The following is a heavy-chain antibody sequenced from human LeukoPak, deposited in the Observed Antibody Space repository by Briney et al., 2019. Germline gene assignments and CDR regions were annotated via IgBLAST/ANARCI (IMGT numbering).Heavy chain of an antibody. CDR1: GFTFSIYT. V-gene: IGHV3-21*01. CDR3: ARGDGRGSYKDYYFDY. J-gene: IGHJ4*02. CDR2: ISSSSSYI. D-gene: IGHD1-26*01. Sequence: GGSLRLSCAASGFTFSIYTINWVRQAPGKGLEWVSSISSSSSYIYYADSVKGRLTISTDNAKNSLYLQMNSLRAEDTAVYYCARGDGRGSYKDYYFDYWGQGTLVTVSS.